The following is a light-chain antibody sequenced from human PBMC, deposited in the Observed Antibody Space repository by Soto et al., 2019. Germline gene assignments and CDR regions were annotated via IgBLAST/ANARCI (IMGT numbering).Light chain of an antibody. CDR3: SSYTSTSTLV. J-gene: IGLJ1*01. Sequence: QSALTQPASVSGSPEQSITISCTGTSSDVGGYKYVSWYQQHPGTAPKLIIFEVSNRPSGVSTRFSGSKSGNTASLTISGLQAEDEADYYCSSYTSTSTLVFGTGTKLTVL. CDR1: SSDVGGYKY. CDR2: EVS. V-gene: IGLV2-14*01.